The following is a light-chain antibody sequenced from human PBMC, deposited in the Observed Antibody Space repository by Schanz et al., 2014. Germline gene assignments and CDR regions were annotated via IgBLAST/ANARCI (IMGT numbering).Light chain of an antibody. Sequence: QSALTQPRSVSGSPGQSVTISCTGTSSDVGGYNYVSWYQQHPGKAPKLMIYDVSKRPSGVPDRFSGSKSGNTASLTISGLQAEDEGDYYCCSYTSSNTLEFGGGTKLTVL. CDR1: SSDVGGYNY. J-gene: IGLJ2*01. CDR2: DVS. V-gene: IGLV2-11*01. CDR3: CSYTSSNTLE.